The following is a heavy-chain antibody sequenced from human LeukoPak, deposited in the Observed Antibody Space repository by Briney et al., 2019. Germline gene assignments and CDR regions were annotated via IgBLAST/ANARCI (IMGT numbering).Heavy chain of an antibody. V-gene: IGHV1-8*03. J-gene: IGHJ4*02. CDR1: GYTFTSYY. CDR3: AARSGAY. CDR2: MNPNSGNT. Sequence: ASVKVSCKASGYTFTSYYMHWVRQATGQGLEWMGWMNPNSGNTGYAQKFQGRVTITRNTSISTAYMELSSLRSEDTAVYYCAARSGAYWGQGTLVTVSS.